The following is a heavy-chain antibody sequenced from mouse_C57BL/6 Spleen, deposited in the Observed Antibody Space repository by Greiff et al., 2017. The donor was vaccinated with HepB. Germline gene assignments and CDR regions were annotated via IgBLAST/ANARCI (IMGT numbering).Heavy chain of an antibody. CDR1: GFNIKDDY. V-gene: IGHV14-4*01. CDR2: IDPENGDT. J-gene: IGHJ2*01. Sequence: DVKLQESGAELVRPGASVKLSCTASGFNIKDDYMHWVKQRPEQGLEWIGWIDPENGDTEYASKFQGKATITADTSSNTAYLQLSSLTSEDTAVYYCTRPIYYGNYDYWGQGTTLTVSS. CDR3: TRPIYYGNYDY. D-gene: IGHD2-1*01.